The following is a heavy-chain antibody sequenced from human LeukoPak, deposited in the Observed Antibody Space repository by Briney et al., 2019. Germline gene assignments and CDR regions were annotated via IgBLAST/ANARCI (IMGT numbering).Heavy chain of an antibody. J-gene: IGHJ4*02. CDR1: GFSFSDYW. V-gene: IGHV3-7*01. CDR3: ARDPESQKGRDGLDY. Sequence: GRSLRLSCAASGFSFSDYWMSWVRQTPGEGLQWVASMKTNGGAKYYVDSVKGRFTISRDNAKSLLYLQMNNLRAEDTAVYYCARDPESQKGRDGLDYWGQGTLATVSS. D-gene: IGHD1-14*01. CDR2: MKTNGGAK.